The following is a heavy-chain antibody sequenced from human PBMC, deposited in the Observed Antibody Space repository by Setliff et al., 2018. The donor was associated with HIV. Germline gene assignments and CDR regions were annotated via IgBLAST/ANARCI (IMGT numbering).Heavy chain of an antibody. CDR3: ASLDGSESPYIYYYYMDV. CDR1: GGSISGYY. V-gene: IGHV4-34*01. J-gene: IGHJ6*03. CDR2: INHSGST. D-gene: IGHD3-10*01. Sequence: SETLSLTCAVYGGSISGYYWSWIRQSPGKGLEWIGEINHSGSTNFNPSLKSRVTISLDTSKNQISLKLSSVTAADTAVYYCASLDGSESPYIYYYYMDVWGKGTEVTVSS.